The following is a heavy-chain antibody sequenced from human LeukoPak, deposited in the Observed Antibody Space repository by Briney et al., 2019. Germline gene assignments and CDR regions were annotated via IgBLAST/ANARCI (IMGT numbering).Heavy chain of an antibody. CDR3: ARALGYSSGWYTDY. D-gene: IGHD6-19*01. J-gene: IGHJ4*02. Sequence: PGGSQRLSCAASGFTFSSFAMHWVRQAPGKGLEYLSAISSNGGSTYYANSVKGRFTISRDNSKNTLFLQVGSLTAEDTAVYYCARALGYSSGWYTDYWGQGTVVTVSS. V-gene: IGHV3-64*01. CDR2: ISSNGGST. CDR1: GFTFSSFA.